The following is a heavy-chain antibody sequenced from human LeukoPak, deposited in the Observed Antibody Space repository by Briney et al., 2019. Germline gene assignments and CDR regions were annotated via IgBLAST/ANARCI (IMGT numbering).Heavy chain of an antibody. J-gene: IGHJ4*02. D-gene: IGHD6-25*01. CDR2: VYYGRSP. V-gene: IGHV4-39*02. CDR3: ARSSGTGTFSY. Sequence: WARQPPGKGLEWIGSVYYGRSPYFNPSLESRATISVDTSKNHFSLKMSSVTAADTAVYYCARSSGTGTFSYWGQGTLVTVSS.